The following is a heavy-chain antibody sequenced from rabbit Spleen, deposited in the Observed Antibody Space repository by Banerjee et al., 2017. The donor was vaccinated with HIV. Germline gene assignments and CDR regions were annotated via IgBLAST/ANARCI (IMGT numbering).Heavy chain of an antibody. V-gene: IGHV1S45*01. CDR3: ARDLVGVIGWNFYL. D-gene: IGHD2-1*01. CDR2: IGTGSSDGS. Sequence: QEQLVESGGDLVQPEGSLTLTCTASGFSFSSSYWICWVRQAPGKGLEWIACIGTGSSDGSHYASWAKGRFTLSKASSTTVTLRMTSLTAADRATYFCARDLVGVIGWNFYLWGQGTLVTVS. CDR1: GFSFSSSYW. J-gene: IGHJ4*01.